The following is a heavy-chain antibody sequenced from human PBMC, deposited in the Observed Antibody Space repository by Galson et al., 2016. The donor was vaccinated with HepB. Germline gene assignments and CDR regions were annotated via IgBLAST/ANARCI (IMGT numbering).Heavy chain of an antibody. CDR3: AKELAGASGTR. V-gene: IGHV4-38-2*02. Sequence: SETLSLTCAVSGFSITRAYFWGWIRQSPGKGLEWIGSVYRSGTPYYNPSLQSRVTISIDASANRFSLRLTSVTAADTGVYYCAKELAGASGTRWGQGILVTVSS. J-gene: IGHJ4*02. CDR2: VYRSGTP. CDR1: GFSITRAYF. D-gene: IGHD6-13*01.